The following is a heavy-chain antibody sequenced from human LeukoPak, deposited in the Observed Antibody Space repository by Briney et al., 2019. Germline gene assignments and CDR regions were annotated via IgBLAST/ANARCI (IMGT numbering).Heavy chain of an antibody. CDR3: AIGATTVVTSFDY. J-gene: IGHJ4*02. CDR2: IYYSGST. D-gene: IGHD2-2*01. Sequence: PSETLSLTCTVSGGSISSSSYYWGWIRQPPGKGLEWIGSIYYSGSTYYNPSLKSRVTISVDTSKNQFSLKLSSVTAADTAVYYCAIGATTVVTSFDYWGQGTLVTVSS. V-gene: IGHV4-39*01. CDR1: GGSISSSSYY.